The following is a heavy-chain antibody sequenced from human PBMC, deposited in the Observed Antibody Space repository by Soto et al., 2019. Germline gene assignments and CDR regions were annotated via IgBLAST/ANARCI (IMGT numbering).Heavy chain of an antibody. CDR3: ARLGIVVVPAAIAYYGMDV. CDR2: IDPSDSYT. D-gene: IGHD2-2*03. J-gene: IGHJ6*02. CDR1: GYSFTSYW. Sequence: GESLKISCKGSGYSFTSYWISWVRQMPGKGLEWMGRIDPSDSYTNYSPSFQGHVTISADKPISTAYLQWSSLKASDTAMYYCARLGIVVVPAAIAYYGMDVWGQGTTVTVSS. V-gene: IGHV5-10-1*01.